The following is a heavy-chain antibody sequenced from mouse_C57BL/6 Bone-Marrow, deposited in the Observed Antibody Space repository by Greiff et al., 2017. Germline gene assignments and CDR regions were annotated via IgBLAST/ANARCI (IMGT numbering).Heavy chain of an antibody. CDR2: SRNKANDYTT. CDR1: GFTFSDFY. V-gene: IGHV7-1*01. J-gene: IGHJ3*01. D-gene: IGHD2-12*01. Sequence: EVKLVESGGGLVQSGRSLRLSCATSGFTFSDFYMEWVRQAPGKGLEWIAASRNKANDYTTEYSASVKGRFIVSRDTSQSILYLQMNALRAEDTAIYYCARDYEENWFAYWGQGTLVTVSA. CDR3: ARDYEENWFAY.